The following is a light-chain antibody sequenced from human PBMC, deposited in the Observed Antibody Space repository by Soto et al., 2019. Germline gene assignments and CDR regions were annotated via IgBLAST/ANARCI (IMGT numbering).Light chain of an antibody. Sequence: EIVLTQSPGTLSLSPGERATLSCRASQSVSSSYLAWYQQKPGQAPRLLIYGASSRDTGIPDRFSGSGSATDFTLTISRLEPEDFAVYYCQQYGSSPLTFGGGTKVEIK. V-gene: IGKV3-20*01. CDR1: QSVSSSY. CDR2: GAS. J-gene: IGKJ4*01. CDR3: QQYGSSPLT.